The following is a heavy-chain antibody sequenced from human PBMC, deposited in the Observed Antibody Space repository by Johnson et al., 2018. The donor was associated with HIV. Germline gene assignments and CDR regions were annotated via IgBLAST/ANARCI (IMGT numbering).Heavy chain of an antibody. CDR2: IQYDGTNK. Sequence: QVQLVESGGGLVKPGGSLRLSCAASGFTFSSYGMHWVRQVPGNGLEWVTFIQYDGTNKYYADSVKGRFTISRDNAKNTLYLQLNSLRVEDTAIYYCARAQLLADDAFNNGGQGTMVTVSS. V-gene: IGHV3-30*02. CDR3: ARAQLLADDAFNN. D-gene: IGHD6-6*01. CDR1: GFTFSSYG. J-gene: IGHJ3*01.